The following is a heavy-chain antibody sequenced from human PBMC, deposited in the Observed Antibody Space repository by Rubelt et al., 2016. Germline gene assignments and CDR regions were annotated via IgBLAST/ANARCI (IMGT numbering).Heavy chain of an antibody. D-gene: IGHD3-16*01. V-gene: IGHV4-59*08. Sequence: QVQLQESGPGLVKPSETLSLTCTVSGGSISSYYWSWIRQPPGKGLEWIGYIYYSGSTKYNPSLKSRVTISVDTSKNQFSLKLSSVTAADTAVYYCARRAWGVDPWGQGTLVTVSS. CDR3: ARRAWGVDP. J-gene: IGHJ5*02. CDR1: GGSISSYY. CDR2: IYYSGST.